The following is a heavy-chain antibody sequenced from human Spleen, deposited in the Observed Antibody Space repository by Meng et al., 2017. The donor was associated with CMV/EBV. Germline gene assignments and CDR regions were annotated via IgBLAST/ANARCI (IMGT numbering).Heavy chain of an antibody. Sequence: VSCKTSGYFFRGHVVHWVRQAPGQGLKWMGWIRPNNGDTNCAQDFQGRITVTSDSSFNTVYMELSRLTSDDTAVYYCARDYDWGADYWGQGTLGTVSS. CDR3: ARDYDWGADY. CDR1: GYFFRGHV. CDR2: IRPNNGDT. V-gene: IGHV1-2*02. D-gene: IGHD3-9*01. J-gene: IGHJ4*02.